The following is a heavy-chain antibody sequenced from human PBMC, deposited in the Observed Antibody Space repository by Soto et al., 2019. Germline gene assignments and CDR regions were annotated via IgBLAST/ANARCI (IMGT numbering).Heavy chain of an antibody. V-gene: IGHV1-3*01. CDR2: INAGNGNT. CDR3: ARDDEVVLVPAAMLYYYYGMDV. Sequence: EASVKVSCKASGYTFTSYAMHWVRQAPGQRLEWMGWINAGNGNTKYSQKFQGRVTMTTDTSTSTAYMELRSLRSDDTAVYYCARDDEVVLVPAAMLYYYYGMDVWGQGTTVTVSS. CDR1: GYTFTSYA. D-gene: IGHD2-2*01. J-gene: IGHJ6*02.